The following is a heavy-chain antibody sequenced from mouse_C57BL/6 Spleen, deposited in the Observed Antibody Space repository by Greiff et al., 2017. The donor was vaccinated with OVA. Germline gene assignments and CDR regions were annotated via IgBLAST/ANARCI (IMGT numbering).Heavy chain of an antibody. CDR2: ISDGGSYT. J-gene: IGHJ2*01. D-gene: IGHD2-4*01. CDR3: ARDHDYDGGGVFDY. Sequence: EVMLVESGGGLVKPGGSLKLSCAASGFTFSSYAMSWVRQTPEKRLEWVATISDGGSYTYYPDNVKGRFTISRDNAKNNLYLQMSHLKSEDTAMYYCARDHDYDGGGVFDYWGQGTTLTVSS. V-gene: IGHV5-4*01. CDR1: GFTFSSYA.